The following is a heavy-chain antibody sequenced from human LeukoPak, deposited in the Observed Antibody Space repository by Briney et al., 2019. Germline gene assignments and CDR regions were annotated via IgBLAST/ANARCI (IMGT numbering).Heavy chain of an antibody. D-gene: IGHD2/OR15-2a*01. CDR2: IIPIFGTA. J-gene: IGHJ3*02. Sequence: SVKVSCKASGGTFSSYAISWVRQAPGQGLEWMGGIIPIFGTANYAQKFQGRVTITADESTSTAYMELSSLRSEDTAVYYCAKDSRSRNGIYDPFDIWGQGTMVTVSS. V-gene: IGHV1-69*13. CDR1: GGTFSSYA. CDR3: AKDSRSRNGIYDPFDI.